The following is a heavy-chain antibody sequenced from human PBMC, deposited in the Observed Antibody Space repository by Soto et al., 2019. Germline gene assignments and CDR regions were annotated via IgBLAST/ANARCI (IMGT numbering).Heavy chain of an antibody. CDR3: GRGGTPIDY. D-gene: IGHD3-16*01. CDR2: ISAYNGNT. CDR1: GYTFTNFG. J-gene: IGHJ4*02. V-gene: IGHV1-18*01. Sequence: QVQLVQSGAEVKKPGASVKVSCKTSGYTFTNFGLSWVRQAPGQGLEWMGWISAYNGNTNYAQNFQGRVTMTTDTSPSSAYMELRSLKSDDRAVYYCGRGGTPIDYWGQGTLVTVSS.